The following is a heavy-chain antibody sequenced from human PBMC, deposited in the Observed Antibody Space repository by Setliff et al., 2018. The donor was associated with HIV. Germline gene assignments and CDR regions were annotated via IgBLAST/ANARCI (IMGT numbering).Heavy chain of an antibody. Sequence: ASVKVSCKASGYTFTSYAMHWVRQAPGQSLEWMGWINADNGNTKYSQKFQGRVTITRDTSASTAYVEMSSLRSEDTALYYCAREGQWLGVGDAFDIWGQGTMVTVSS. CDR3: AREGQWLGVGDAFDI. J-gene: IGHJ3*02. CDR2: INADNGNT. CDR1: GYTFTSYA. V-gene: IGHV1-3*01. D-gene: IGHD6-19*01.